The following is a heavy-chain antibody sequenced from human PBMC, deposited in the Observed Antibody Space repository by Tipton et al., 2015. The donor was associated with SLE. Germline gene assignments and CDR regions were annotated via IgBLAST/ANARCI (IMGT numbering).Heavy chain of an antibody. Sequence: TLSLTCNVSGVSISSSYWSWIRQPAGKGLEWIGRIYTSGATDDNPSLKSRVTTSVDMSKNQIFLKMTSVTAADTAVYYCARGSGIFGNSASESSDYWGQGTLVTVSS. CDR1: GVSISSSY. CDR2: IYTSGAT. V-gene: IGHV4-4*07. J-gene: IGHJ4*02. CDR3: ARGSGIFGNSASESSDY. D-gene: IGHD3-10*01.